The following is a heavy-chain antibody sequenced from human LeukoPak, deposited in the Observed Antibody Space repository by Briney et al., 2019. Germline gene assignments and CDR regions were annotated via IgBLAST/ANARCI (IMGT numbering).Heavy chain of an antibody. Sequence: SETLSLTCTASGGSISSYYWSWIRQPPGKGLEWIGYIYYSGSTNYNPSLKSRVTISVDTSKNQFSLKLSSVTAADTAVYYCARFTAYSGSSPAAFDIWGQGTMVTVSS. CDR3: ARFTAYSGSSPAAFDI. J-gene: IGHJ3*02. D-gene: IGHD1-26*01. CDR2: IYYSGST. CDR1: GGSISSYY. V-gene: IGHV4-59*01.